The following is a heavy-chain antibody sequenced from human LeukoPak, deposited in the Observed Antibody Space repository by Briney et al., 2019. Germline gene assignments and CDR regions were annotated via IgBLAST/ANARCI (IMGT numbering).Heavy chain of an antibody. V-gene: IGHV4-38-2*02. J-gene: IGHJ5*02. D-gene: IGHD2-15*01. CDR2: IYHSGST. CDR1: GYSISSGYY. CDR3: ARELMVAATFDWFDP. Sequence: SETLSLTCAVSGYSISSGYYWGWIRQPPGKGLEWIGSIYHSGSTYYNPSLKSRVTISVDTSKNQFSLKLSSVTAADTAVYYCARELMVAATFDWFDPWGQGTLVTVSS.